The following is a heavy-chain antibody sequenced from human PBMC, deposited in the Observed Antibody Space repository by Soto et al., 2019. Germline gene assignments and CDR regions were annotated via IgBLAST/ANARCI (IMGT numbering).Heavy chain of an antibody. J-gene: IGHJ4*02. V-gene: IGHV3-30*18. CDR3: AKGFGNYWAFDY. Sequence: QVHLVESGGGVVQPGRSLRLSCAASGFSFSTYGMHWVRQAPGKGLEWVAFISNDGSNKYYADSVKGRFTISRDNSKNAVYLQMNSLRAEDTAVYYGAKGFGNYWAFDYWGQGTLVTVSS. CDR1: GFSFSTYG. D-gene: IGHD1-26*01. CDR2: ISNDGSNK.